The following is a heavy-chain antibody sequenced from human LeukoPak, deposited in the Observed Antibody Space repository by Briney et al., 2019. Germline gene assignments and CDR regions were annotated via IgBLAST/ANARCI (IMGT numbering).Heavy chain of an antibody. CDR1: GFTFSSYA. Sequence: PGGSLRLSCAASGFTFSSYAMSWVRQAPGKGLEWVSAISGSGGCTYYADSVKGRFTISRDNSKNTLYLQMNSLRAEDTAVYYCAKDRVDYYDSSGYYQPIDAFDIWGQGTMVTASS. CDR2: ISGSGGCT. CDR3: AKDRVDYYDSSGYYQPIDAFDI. J-gene: IGHJ3*02. V-gene: IGHV3-23*01. D-gene: IGHD3-22*01.